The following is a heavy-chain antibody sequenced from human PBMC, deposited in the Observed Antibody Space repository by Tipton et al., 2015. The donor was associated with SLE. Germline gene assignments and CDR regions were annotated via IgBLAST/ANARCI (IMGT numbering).Heavy chain of an antibody. CDR2: IYHSGST. CDR1: GYSISSGYY. Sequence: TLSLTCAVSGYSISSGYYWGWIRQPPGKGLEWIGSIYHSGSTYYNPSLKSRVTISVDTSKNQFSLKLSSVTAADTAVYYCARGAMVEEDWGQGTLVTVSS. CDR3: ARGAMVEED. J-gene: IGHJ4*02. D-gene: IGHD5-18*01. V-gene: IGHV4-38-2*01.